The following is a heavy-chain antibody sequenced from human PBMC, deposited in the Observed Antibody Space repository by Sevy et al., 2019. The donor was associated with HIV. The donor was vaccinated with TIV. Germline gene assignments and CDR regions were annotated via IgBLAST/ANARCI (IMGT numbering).Heavy chain of an antibody. CDR2: ISYDGSNK. J-gene: IGHJ4*02. V-gene: IGHV3-30-3*01. D-gene: IGHD3-10*01. CDR3: AREPDYYGSGSYFDY. Sequence: GGSLRLSCAASGFTFSSYAMHWVRQAPGKGLEWVAVISYDGSNKYYADSVKGRFTISRDNSKNTLYLQMNSLRAEDTAVYYCAREPDYYGSGSYFDYWGQGTLVTVSS. CDR1: GFTFSSYA.